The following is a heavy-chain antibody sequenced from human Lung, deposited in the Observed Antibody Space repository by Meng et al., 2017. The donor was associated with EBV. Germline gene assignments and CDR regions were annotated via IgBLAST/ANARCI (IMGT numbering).Heavy chain of an antibody. D-gene: IGHD3-10*01. V-gene: IGHV1-18*01. CDR2: FVNNVDT. CDR3: ARGTPGRSYSDY. J-gene: IGHJ4*02. Sequence: VPSAPSGAEVKKAAASVTFSCRASVYTFNSYGFNWVRQAHGQGLEWMGWFVNNVDTYSAQKFQDRSTMTTDTHTSTAFMELRSLRSDDTAVYYCARGTPGRSYSDYWGQGTLVTVSS. CDR1: VYTFNSYG.